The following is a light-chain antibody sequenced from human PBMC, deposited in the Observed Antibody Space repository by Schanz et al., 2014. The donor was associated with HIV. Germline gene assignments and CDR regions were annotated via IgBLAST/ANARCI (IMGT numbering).Light chain of an antibody. CDR1: KLGDKY. CDR3: QAWDSTTVV. CDR2: QDA. V-gene: IGLV3-1*01. Sequence: SYELTQPPSVSVSPGQTASITCSGDKLGDKYACWYQQKPGQSPVLVIYQDAKRPSGIPERFSGSNSGNTATLTISGTQAPDEADYYCQAWDSTTVVFGGGTKLTVL. J-gene: IGLJ2*01.